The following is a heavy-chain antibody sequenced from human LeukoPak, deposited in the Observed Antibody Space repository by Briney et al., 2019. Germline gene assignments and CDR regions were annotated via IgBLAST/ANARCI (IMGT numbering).Heavy chain of an antibody. D-gene: IGHD2-2*02. J-gene: IGHJ4*02. CDR2: ITSNGGST. Sequence: PGGSLRLSCVASGFTFSNYAMNWVRQAPGKGLEWVSTITSNGGSTYYADPVEGRFTISRDNSKNTLYLHMNSVRAEDTAVYYCAKGGCSASCYSTYWAQGTLVTVSS. CDR1: GFTFSNYA. V-gene: IGHV3-23*01. CDR3: AKGGCSASCYSTY.